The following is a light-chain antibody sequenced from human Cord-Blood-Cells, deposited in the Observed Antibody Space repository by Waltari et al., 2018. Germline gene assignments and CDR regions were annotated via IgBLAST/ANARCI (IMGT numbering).Light chain of an antibody. J-gene: IGLJ1*01. CDR3: SSYTSSSTYV. CDR1: SSDVGSYNR. Sequence: QSALTQPPSVSGSPGQSVTISCTGTSSDVGSYNRVSWYQQPPGTAPKLMIYEVSKRRSGVPDRFSGSKSGNTASLTISGLQAEDEADYYCSSYTSSSTYVFGTGTKVTGL. CDR2: EVS. V-gene: IGLV2-18*02.